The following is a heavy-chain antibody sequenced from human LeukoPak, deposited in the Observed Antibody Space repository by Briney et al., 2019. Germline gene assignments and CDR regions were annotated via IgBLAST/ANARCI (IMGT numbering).Heavy chain of an antibody. D-gene: IGHD6-6*01. CDR2: INTIGSST. Sequence: GGSLRLSCAASGFTFSSYWMHWVRQAPGKGLVWVSRINTIGSSTSYADSVKGRFTISRDNAKNTLYLQMNSLRAEDTAVYYCARDQVGNFEYSSPDADCWGQGTLATVSS. CDR1: GFTFSSYW. V-gene: IGHV3-74*01. CDR3: ARDQVGNFEYSSPDADC. J-gene: IGHJ4*02.